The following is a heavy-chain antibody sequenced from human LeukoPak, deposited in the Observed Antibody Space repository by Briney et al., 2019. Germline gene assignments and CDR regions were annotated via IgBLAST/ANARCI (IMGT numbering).Heavy chain of an antibody. CDR3: ARLSSGWTYYYYYMDV. D-gene: IGHD6-25*01. CDR2: IYYSGST. J-gene: IGHJ6*03. CDR1: GLSISSSSYY. V-gene: IGHV4-39*01. Sequence: AETLSLPCTVSGLSISSSSYYWVWIRQPPGKGLEWIGSIYYSGSTYYNPSLKRRVTISVDTSKNHFSLTLTSVTPAHTAVYYCARLSSGWTYYYYYMDVWGKGTTVTISS.